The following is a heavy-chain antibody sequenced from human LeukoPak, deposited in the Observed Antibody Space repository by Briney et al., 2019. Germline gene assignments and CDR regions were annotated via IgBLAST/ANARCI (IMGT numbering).Heavy chain of an antibody. J-gene: IGHJ3*02. CDR3: ASYQLLYDVTTGAFDI. CDR1: GFTFSSYA. D-gene: IGHD2-2*02. Sequence: GGSLRLSCAASGFTFSSYAMSWVRQAPGKGLEWVSAISGSGGSTYYADSVKGRFTISRDNSKNTLYLQMNSLRAEDTAVYYCASYQLLYDVTTGAFDIWGQGTMVTVSS. CDR2: ISGSGGST. V-gene: IGHV3-23*01.